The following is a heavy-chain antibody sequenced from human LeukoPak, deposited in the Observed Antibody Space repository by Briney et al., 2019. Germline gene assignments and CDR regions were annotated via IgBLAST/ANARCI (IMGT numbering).Heavy chain of an antibody. CDR3: AKGSYYDSSGSFYFDY. CDR2: ISGSGDNT. J-gene: IGHJ4*02. V-gene: IGHV3-23*01. Sequence: GGSLRLSCAASGFTFSSYAMSWVRQAPGKGLEWVSGISGSGDNTYYADPVKGRFTISRDNSKNTLYVQVNSLGTEDTAAYYCAKGSYYDSSGSFYFDYWDQGTLVTVSS. CDR1: GFTFSSYA. D-gene: IGHD3-22*01.